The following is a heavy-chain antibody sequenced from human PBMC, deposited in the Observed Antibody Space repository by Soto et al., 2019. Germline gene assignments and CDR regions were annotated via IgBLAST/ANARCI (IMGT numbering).Heavy chain of an antibody. CDR1: GYSFTDFDYY. CDR3: ASPVHVGLDP. D-gene: IGHD1-1*01. V-gene: IGHV1-2*02. CDR2: IDPQSGGT. Sequence: QLQLVQSGAEVKKPGASVKVSCKSSGYSFTDFDYYIHWVRQAPGQGLEWMGWIDPQSGGTNYAHRVEGGVTLTRDTSITTAYMELSSLRSDDTAVYYCASPVHVGLDPWGQGTLVSVSS. J-gene: IGHJ5*02.